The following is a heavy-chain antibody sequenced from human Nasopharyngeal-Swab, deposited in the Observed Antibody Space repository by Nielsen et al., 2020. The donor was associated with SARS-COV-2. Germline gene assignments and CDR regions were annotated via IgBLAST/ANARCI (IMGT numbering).Heavy chain of an antibody. CDR2: TIPILGLA. D-gene: IGHD5-18*01. J-gene: IGHJ6*03. CDR3: ARDTPEDTTLVTAYYYYMDV. CDR1: GGTFSNYA. V-gene: IGHV1-69*04. Sequence: SVNVSCKASGGTFSNYAISWVRQAPGQGLEWMGRTIPILGLASYAQKFLGRVTITADKSTNTAYMELSSLRSEDTAVYYCARDTPEDTTLVTAYYYYMDVWGKGTTVTVSS.